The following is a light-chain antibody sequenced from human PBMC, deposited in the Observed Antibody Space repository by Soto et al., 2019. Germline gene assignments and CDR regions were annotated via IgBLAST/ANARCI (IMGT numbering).Light chain of an antibody. Sequence: EIVMTQSPATLSVSPGERATLSCRASQSFSSNLAWYQQKPGQGPRLLIYGASTRATGIPARFSGSGSGTEFTLTISSLQSEDFAVYYCQQYNNWPGTFGQGTKVEIK. V-gene: IGKV3-15*01. CDR3: QQYNNWPGT. CDR2: GAS. CDR1: QSFSSN. J-gene: IGKJ1*01.